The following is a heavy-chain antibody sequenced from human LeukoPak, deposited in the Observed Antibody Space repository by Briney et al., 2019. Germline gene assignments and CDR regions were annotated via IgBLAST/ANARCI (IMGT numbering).Heavy chain of an antibody. CDR3: ARGAGWYNY. V-gene: IGHV4-59*01. CDR1: GGAISSYY. CDR2: IHYSGTT. J-gene: IGHJ4*02. D-gene: IGHD6-19*01. Sequence: SETLSLTCTDSGGAISSYYWSWIRQPPGKGLEWIAYIHYSGTTNYNPSLKSRVTISIDTSKNQFSLKVNSVTAADTAVYYCARGAGWYNYWGQGTLVTVSS.